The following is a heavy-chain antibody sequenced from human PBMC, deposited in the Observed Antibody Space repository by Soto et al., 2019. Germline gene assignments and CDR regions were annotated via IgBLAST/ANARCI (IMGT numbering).Heavy chain of an antibody. J-gene: IGHJ3*02. CDR3: ARSEERITIFGVVPDAFDI. Sequence: SVKVSCKASGGTFSSYTISWVRQAPGQGLEWMGRIIPILGIANYAQKFQGRVTMTTDTSTSTAYMELSSLRSEDTAVYYCARSEERITIFGVVPDAFDIWGQGTMVTVSS. CDR1: GGTFSSYT. V-gene: IGHV1-69*02. CDR2: IIPILGIA. D-gene: IGHD3-3*01.